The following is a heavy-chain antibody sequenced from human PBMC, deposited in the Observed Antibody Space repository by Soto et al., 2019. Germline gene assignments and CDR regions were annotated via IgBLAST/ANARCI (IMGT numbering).Heavy chain of an antibody. Sequence: GGSLRLSCAASGFTFSISPMHWVRQAPGKGPEWVALISYDGTNKFYADSVKGRFTISRDNSKSTLYLQVDSLRPEDAAVFYCARDPKTSGGQHWAFNYFDSWGQGTLVTVSS. D-gene: IGHD7-27*01. V-gene: IGHV3-30-3*01. CDR3: ARDPKTSGGQHWAFNYFDS. J-gene: IGHJ4*02. CDR1: GFTFSISP. CDR2: ISYDGTNK.